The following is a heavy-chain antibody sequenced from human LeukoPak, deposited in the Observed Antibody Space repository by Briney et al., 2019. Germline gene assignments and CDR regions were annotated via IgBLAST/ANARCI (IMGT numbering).Heavy chain of an antibody. D-gene: IGHD2-2*01. CDR3: ARDPVPAAARHFDY. V-gene: IGHV3-30-3*01. CDR1: GFTFSSYA. J-gene: IGHJ4*02. CDR2: ISSDGSLE. Sequence: SGGSLRLSCAASGFTFSSYAMHWVRQAPGKGLEWLAVISSDGSLEYYADSVKGRFTISRDNSKYTLYLQMNSLRPEDTAVYYCARDPVPAAARHFDYWGQGTLVTVSS.